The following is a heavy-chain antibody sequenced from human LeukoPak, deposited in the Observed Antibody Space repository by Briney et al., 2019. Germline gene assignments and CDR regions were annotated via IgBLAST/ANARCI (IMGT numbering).Heavy chain of an antibody. J-gene: IGHJ5*02. V-gene: IGHV1-18*01. CDR2: ISAYNGNT. CDR1: GYTFTSYG. Sequence: ASVKVSCKASGYTFTSYGISWVRQAPGQGLEWMGWISAYNGNTNYGQKFQGRVTVTTDTSTSTAYMELRSLRSDDTAVYYCARWRWELLWFDPWGQGTLVTVSS. CDR3: ARWRWELLWFDP. D-gene: IGHD1-26*01.